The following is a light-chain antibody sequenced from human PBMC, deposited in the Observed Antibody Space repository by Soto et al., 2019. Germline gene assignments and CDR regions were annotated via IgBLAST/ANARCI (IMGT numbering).Light chain of an antibody. CDR3: QQYNTYPWT. V-gene: IGKV1-5*01. CDR1: QSISSW. Sequence: IHVTPAPSTLAAAVRGRVTITFRASQSISSWLAWYQQKPGKAPKLLIYDASSLESGVPSRFSGSGSGTEFTLTISSLQPDDFATYYCQQYNTYPWTFGQGTKVDIK. CDR2: DAS. J-gene: IGKJ1*01.